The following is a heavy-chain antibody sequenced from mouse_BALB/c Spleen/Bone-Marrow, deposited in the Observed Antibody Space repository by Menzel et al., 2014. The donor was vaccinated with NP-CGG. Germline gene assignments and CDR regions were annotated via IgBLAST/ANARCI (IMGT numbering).Heavy chain of an antibody. D-gene: IGHD2-1*01. J-gene: IGHJ2*01. Sequence: EVNVVESGGGLVQPGGSLKLSCAASGFDFSRYWMSWVRQAPGKGLEWIGEINPDSSTINYTPSLKDKFIISRGNAKNTLYLQMSKVRSEDTALYYCARQGYYGKGDYWGQGTTLTVSS. CDR3: ARQGYYGKGDY. CDR2: INPDSSTI. V-gene: IGHV4-1*02. CDR1: GFDFSRYW.